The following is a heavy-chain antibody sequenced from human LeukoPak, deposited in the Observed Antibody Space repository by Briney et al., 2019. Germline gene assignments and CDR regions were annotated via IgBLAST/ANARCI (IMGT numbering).Heavy chain of an antibody. CDR2: IYSGGST. CDR3: ASGIVSSSPDY. D-gene: IGHD6-6*01. J-gene: IGHJ4*02. CDR1: GFIVSSNY. Sequence: PGGSLRLSCAASGFIVSSNYMSWVRQAPGKGLEWVSVIYSGGSTYYADSVKGRFTISRHNSKNTLYLQMNSLRAEDAAVYYCASGIVSSSPDYWGQGTLVTVSS. V-gene: IGHV3-53*04.